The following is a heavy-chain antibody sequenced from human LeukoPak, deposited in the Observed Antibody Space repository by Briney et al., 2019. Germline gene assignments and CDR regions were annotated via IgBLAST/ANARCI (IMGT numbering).Heavy chain of an antibody. D-gene: IGHD2-15*01. CDR1: GYTFTGYY. CDR2: INPNSGGT. V-gene: IGHV1-2*06. CDR3: ASGGGGYNWFDP. Sequence: ASVKVSCKASGYTFTGYYMHSVRQAPGQGREWMGRINPNSGGTNYAQKFHGRVTMTRDTSISTAYMELSRLRSDDAAVYYCASGGGGYNWFDPWGQGTLVTVSS. J-gene: IGHJ5*02.